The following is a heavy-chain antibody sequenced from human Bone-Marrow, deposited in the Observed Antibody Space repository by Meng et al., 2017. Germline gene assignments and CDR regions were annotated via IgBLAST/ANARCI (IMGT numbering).Heavy chain of an antibody. CDR3: AKDINAGY. J-gene: IGHJ4*02. CDR2: ISWDGGST. V-gene: IGHV3-43D*03. CDR1: GFTFDDYA. Sequence: GESLKISCAASGFTFDDYAMHWVRQAPGKGLEWVSLISWDGGSTYYADSVKGRFTISRDNSKNSLYLQMSSLRAEDTALYYCAKDINAGYWGQGTLVTVSS.